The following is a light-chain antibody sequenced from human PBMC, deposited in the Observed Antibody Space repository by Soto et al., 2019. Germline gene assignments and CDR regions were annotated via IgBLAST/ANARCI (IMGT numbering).Light chain of an antibody. CDR2: QAS. Sequence: DIQMTQSPSTLSASVGERVTITCRASQTINEWLAWYQQKIGKAPNILIYQASAQASAVPSRFSGSGSGTTFTLTISSLQPDDSATYYCQHYNSYPYSFGQGNKLEI. J-gene: IGKJ2*03. CDR3: QHYNSYPYS. V-gene: IGKV1-5*03. CDR1: QTINEW.